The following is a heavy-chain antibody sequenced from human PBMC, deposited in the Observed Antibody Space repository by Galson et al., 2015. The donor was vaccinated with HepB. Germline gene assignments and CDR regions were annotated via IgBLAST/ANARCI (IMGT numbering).Heavy chain of an antibody. CDR2: ISGSGGST. V-gene: IGHV3-23*01. Sequence: SLRLSCAASGFTFSSYAMSWVRQAPGKGLEWVSAISGSGGSTYYADSVKGRFTISRDNSKNTLYLQMNSLRAEDTAVYYCANSPSSSTSLVRGNFDYWGQGTLVTVSS. CDR3: ANSPSSSTSLVRGNFDY. D-gene: IGHD2-2*01. CDR1: GFTFSSYA. J-gene: IGHJ4*02.